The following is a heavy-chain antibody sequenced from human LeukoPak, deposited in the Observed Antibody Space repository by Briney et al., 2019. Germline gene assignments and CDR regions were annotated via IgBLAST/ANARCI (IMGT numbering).Heavy chain of an antibody. V-gene: IGHV3-11*01. D-gene: IGHD6-25*01. CDR3: AREQSGGPPFDY. CDR1: GFTFSDYY. J-gene: IGHJ4*02. Sequence: GVSLRLSCAASGFTFSDYYMSWIRQAPGKGLEWVSYISSSGSTIYYADSVKGRSTISRDNAKNSLYLQMNSLRAEDTAVYYCAREQSGGPPFDYWGQGTLVTVSS. CDR2: ISSSGSTI.